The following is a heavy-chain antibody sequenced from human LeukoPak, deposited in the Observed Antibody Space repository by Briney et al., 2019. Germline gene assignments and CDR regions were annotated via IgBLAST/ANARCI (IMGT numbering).Heavy chain of an antibody. Sequence: SVKVSCKASGFTFTSSAMQWVRQARGQRLEWIGWIVVGSGNTNYAQKLQERVTITRDMSTSTAYMELSSLRSEDTAVYYCAADPGRYYGSGSHYYYYYMDAWGKGTTVTVSS. CDR2: IVVGSGNT. CDR3: AADPGRYYGSGSHYYYYYMDA. V-gene: IGHV1-58*02. CDR1: GFTFTSSA. J-gene: IGHJ6*03. D-gene: IGHD3-10*01.